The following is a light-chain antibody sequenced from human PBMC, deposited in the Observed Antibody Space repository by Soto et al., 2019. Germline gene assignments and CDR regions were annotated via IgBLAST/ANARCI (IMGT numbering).Light chain of an antibody. CDR3: SSYTTNSPPVV. J-gene: IGLJ2*01. V-gene: IGLV2-14*01. CDR1: NRDVGSYNL. CDR2: EVR. Sequence: QSALTQPASVSGSPGQSITIACTGTNRDVGSYNLVSWYQQRPGEAPKLIISEVRNRPSGISYRFTGSKSGNTASLTISGLQAEDEADYYCSSYTTNSPPVVFGGGTKLTVL.